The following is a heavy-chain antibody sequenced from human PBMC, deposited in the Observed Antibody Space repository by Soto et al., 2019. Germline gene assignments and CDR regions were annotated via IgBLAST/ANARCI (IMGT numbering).Heavy chain of an antibody. CDR3: ASSGPSRLWFGGLFY. D-gene: IGHD3-10*01. CDR1: GGSISSGVYY. CDR2: IYYSGST. V-gene: IGHV4-31*03. J-gene: IGHJ4*02. Sequence: PSETLSLTCTVSGGSISSGVYYWSWIRQHPGKGLEWIGYIYYSGSTYYNPSLKSRVTISVDTSKNQFSLKLSSVTAADTAVYYCASSGPSRLWFGGLFYWGQGTLVTVSS.